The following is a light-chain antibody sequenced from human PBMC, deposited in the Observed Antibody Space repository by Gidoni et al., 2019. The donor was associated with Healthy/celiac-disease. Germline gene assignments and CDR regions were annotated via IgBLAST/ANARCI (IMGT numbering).Light chain of an antibody. Sequence: IPLTQSPSSLSASVGDRVTITCRASQGIRNDLGWYQQKPGKAHKRLIYAAYSLQRGVPSRFSGSGCGTEFTLTISSLKHEDFATYYCLQKNSYPYTFGQGTKLEIK. J-gene: IGKJ2*01. CDR2: AAY. V-gene: IGKV1-17*01. CDR1: QGIRND. CDR3: LQKNSYPYT.